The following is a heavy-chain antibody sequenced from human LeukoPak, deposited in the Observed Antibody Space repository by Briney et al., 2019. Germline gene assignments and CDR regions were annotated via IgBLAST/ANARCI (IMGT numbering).Heavy chain of an antibody. CDR2: ISIYTGNT. CDR3: ARVRGTALTAYLGYFDY. D-gene: IGHD2-21*02. CDR1: GYTFTSYG. J-gene: IGHJ4*02. V-gene: IGHV1-18*04. Sequence: VSVKVSCKASGYTFTSYGISWVRQAPGQGLEWMGWISIYTGNTKYGEKFQGRATMTRDTSTSTAYMEVRSLRSDDTAVYYCARVRGTALTAYLGYFDYWGQGTLVTVSS.